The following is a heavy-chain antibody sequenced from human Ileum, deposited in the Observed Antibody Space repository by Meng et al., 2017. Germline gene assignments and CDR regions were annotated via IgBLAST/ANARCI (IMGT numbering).Heavy chain of an antibody. D-gene: IGHD6-19*01. V-gene: IGHV3-72*01. CDR2: SRNKANSYTT. J-gene: IGHJ4*02. CDR1: GFTFSDHY. CDR3: THFNSGWY. Sequence: GGSLRLSCAASGFTFSDHYMDWVRQAPGKGLEWVGRSRNKANSYTTEYAASVKGRFTISRDDSENTLYLQMNSLKTEDTAVYYCTHFNSGWYWGQGTLVTVSS.